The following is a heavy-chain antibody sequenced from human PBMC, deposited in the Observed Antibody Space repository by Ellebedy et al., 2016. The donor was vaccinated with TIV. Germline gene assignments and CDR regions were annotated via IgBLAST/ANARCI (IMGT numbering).Heavy chain of an antibody. CDR3: ARVGALTPSLLVVNPSGYYYYGMDV. CDR1: GFTFSSYS. Sequence: GESLKISXAASGFTFSSYSMNWVRQAPGKGLEWVAVISYDGSNKYYADSVKGRFTISRDNAKNTLYLQMNSLRAEDTAVYYCARVGALTPSLLVVNPSGYYYYGMDVWGQGTTVTVSS. V-gene: IGHV3-30*03. CDR2: ISYDGSNK. D-gene: IGHD2-2*01. J-gene: IGHJ6*02.